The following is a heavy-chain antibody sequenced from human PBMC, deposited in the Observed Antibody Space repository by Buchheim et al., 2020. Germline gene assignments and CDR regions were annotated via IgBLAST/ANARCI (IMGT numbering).Heavy chain of an antibody. CDR3: AREYRISSAYSHYYYMDV. CDR1: GFTFSDYF. J-gene: IGHJ6*03. CDR2: ISGSANTI. D-gene: IGHD6-6*01. Sequence: QVQLVESGGGLVQPGGSLRLSCAASGFTFSDYFMSWIRQAPGKGLEWVSYISGSANTIYYADSVKGRFTISRDNAKNSLFLKMNILRAEHTAVYYCAREYRISSAYSHYYYMDVWGKGTT. V-gene: IGHV3-11*01.